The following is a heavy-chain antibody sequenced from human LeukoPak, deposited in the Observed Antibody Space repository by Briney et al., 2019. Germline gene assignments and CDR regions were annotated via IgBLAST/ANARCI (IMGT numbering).Heavy chain of an antibody. V-gene: IGHV4-34*01. CDR1: GGSFSGYY. Sequence: SETLSLTCAVYGGSFSGYYWSWLRQTPGKGLEWIGEISHSGRTNYKLSLKRRVTISADTSKSQFSLKLGSVTVDDTAVYYCARDAYGGNAVGRNFDYWGQGTRVTVSS. CDR2: ISHSGRT. J-gene: IGHJ4*02. CDR3: ARDAYGGNAVGRNFDY. D-gene: IGHD4-23*01.